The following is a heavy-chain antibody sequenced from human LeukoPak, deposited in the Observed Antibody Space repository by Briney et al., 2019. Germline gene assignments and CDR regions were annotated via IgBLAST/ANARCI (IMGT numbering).Heavy chain of an antibody. D-gene: IGHD1-26*01. Sequence: SETLSHTCTVSGGSISSYYWSWIRQPPGKGLEWIGYIYYSGSTNYNPSLKSRVTISVDTSKNQFSLKLSSVTAADTAVYYCARDSPSGSYDYWGQGTLVTVSS. CDR1: GGSISSYY. CDR2: IYYSGST. V-gene: IGHV4-59*01. CDR3: ARDSPSGSYDY. J-gene: IGHJ4*02.